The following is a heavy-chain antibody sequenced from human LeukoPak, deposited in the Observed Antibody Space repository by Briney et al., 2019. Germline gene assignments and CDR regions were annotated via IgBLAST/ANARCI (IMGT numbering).Heavy chain of an antibody. CDR1: GYTFTNLG. D-gene: IGHD6-19*01. CDR3: AGPPPYSSGWYHLAY. Sequence: GASVKVSCKASGYTFTNLGLTWVRQAPGQGLEWMGWINPNSGGTNYAQKFQGRVTMTRDTSISTAYMELSRLRSDDTAVYYCAGPPPYSSGWYHLAYWGQGTLVTVSS. CDR2: INPNSGGT. V-gene: IGHV1-2*02. J-gene: IGHJ4*02.